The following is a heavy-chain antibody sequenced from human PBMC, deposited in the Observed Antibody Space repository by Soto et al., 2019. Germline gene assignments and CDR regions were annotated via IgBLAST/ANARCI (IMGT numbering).Heavy chain of an antibody. D-gene: IGHD6-19*01. CDR3: ARRTVNTRTFYSGLKTHCFDY. CDR2: IYYSGST. Sequence: SETMSHTCAVSGDSMGSSYCYWGWNRPPPGKGLEWIGSIYYSGSTYYNPSLQSRVAISVDTSKNQFSLKLKSVTAADTAIYYCARRTVNTRTFYSGLKTHCFDYWGQGAPVTVSS. J-gene: IGHJ4*02. CDR1: GDSMGSSYCY. V-gene: IGHV4-39*01.